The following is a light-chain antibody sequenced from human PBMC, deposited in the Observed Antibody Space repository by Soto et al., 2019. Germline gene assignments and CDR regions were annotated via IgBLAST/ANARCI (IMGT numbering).Light chain of an antibody. V-gene: IGLV2-23*01. CDR3: CLYLGGTSV. Sequence: QSALTQPASVSGSPGQSITISCSGVSGDVGNYNLVSWYQQYPGKAPALLIYEDDKRPSGVSNRFPGSKSDSTASLTISGLQAEDEADYYCCLYLGGTSVFGGGTQLTVL. CDR2: EDD. J-gene: IGLJ7*01. CDR1: SGDVGNYNL.